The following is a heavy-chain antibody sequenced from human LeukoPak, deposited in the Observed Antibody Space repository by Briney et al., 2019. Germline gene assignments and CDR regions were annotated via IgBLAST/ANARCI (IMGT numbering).Heavy chain of an antibody. D-gene: IGHD3-3*01. CDR2: IYYSGST. J-gene: IGHJ4*02. Sequence: KSSETLSLTCTVSGGSMISTSYTWGWIRQSPGKGLEWIGSIYYSGSTYYNPSLKSRVTISVDTSKNQFSLNLSSVTAADTAVYYCARGGYDFWSGSGFSFDYWGQGTLVTVSS. CDR3: ARGGYDFWSGSGFSFDY. CDR1: GGSMISTSYT. V-gene: IGHV4-39*07.